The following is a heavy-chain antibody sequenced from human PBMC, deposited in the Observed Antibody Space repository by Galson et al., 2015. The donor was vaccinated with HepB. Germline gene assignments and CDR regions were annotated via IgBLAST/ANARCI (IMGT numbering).Heavy chain of an antibody. D-gene: IGHD3-10*01. CDR3: ARAGDSGIYTFDL. Sequence: SLRLSCAASGFTFSDYYMDWVRQAPGRGLEWVGRNRKKGNSDTTEWAASVKGRFTVSRDDSKNSLYLQMNSLKTEDTALYYCARAGDSGIYTFDLWGQGVLVTVSS. CDR1: GFTFSDYY. J-gene: IGHJ4*02. V-gene: IGHV3-72*01. CDR2: NRKKGNSDTT.